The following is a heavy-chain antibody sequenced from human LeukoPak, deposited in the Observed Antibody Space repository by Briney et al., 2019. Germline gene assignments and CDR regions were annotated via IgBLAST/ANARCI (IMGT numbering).Heavy chain of an antibody. CDR2: ISSSSNYI. CDR1: GLTFSSYS. J-gene: IGHJ4*02. CDR3: ARVPHAMVRGVIITEFYFDY. D-gene: IGHD3-10*01. V-gene: IGHV3-21*01. Sequence: GGSLRLSCAASGLTFSSYSMNWVRQAPGKGLEWVSSISSSSNYIYYTDSVKGRFTISRDNAKNSLYLQMNSLRAEDTAVYYCARVPHAMVRGVIITEFYFDYWGQGTLVTVSS.